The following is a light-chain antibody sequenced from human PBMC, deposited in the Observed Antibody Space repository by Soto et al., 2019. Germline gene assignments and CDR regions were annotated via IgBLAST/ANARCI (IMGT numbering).Light chain of an antibody. V-gene: IGKV1-9*01. Sequence: IQLTQSPSSLSASVGDRVTITCRASRDISSYLSWYQQKPGEAPKILIYAASTLQSGVPSRFSGGGSGTDFTITISSLQPEDFATYYCQQVNSYLPLTFGGGTTVEIK. CDR2: AAS. J-gene: IGKJ4*01. CDR1: RDISSY. CDR3: QQVNSYLPLT.